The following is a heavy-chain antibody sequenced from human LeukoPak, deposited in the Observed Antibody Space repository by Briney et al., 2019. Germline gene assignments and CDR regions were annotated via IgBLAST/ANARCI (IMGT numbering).Heavy chain of an antibody. V-gene: IGHV3-20*04. CDR3: ARVRYCSSTSCFWLDY. Sequence: PGGTLRLSCAASGFTFSSYGMSWVRQAPGKGLEWVSGINWNGGSTGYADSVKGRFTISRDNAKNSLYLQMNSLRAEDTAVYYCARVRYCSSTSCFWLDYWGQGTLVTVSS. CDR1: GFTFSSYG. CDR2: INWNGGST. J-gene: IGHJ4*02. D-gene: IGHD2-2*01.